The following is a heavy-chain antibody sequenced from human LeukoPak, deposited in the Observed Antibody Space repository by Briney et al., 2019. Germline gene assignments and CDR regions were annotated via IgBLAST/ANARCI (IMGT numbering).Heavy chain of an antibody. Sequence: QPGGSLRLSCAASGFIFTDYWMNWVRRAPGKGLEWVSAISGSGGSTYYADSVKGRFTISRDNSKNTLYLQMNSLRAEDTAVYYCAKDRITMVRGVLDAFDIWGQGTMVTVSS. D-gene: IGHD3-10*01. V-gene: IGHV3-23*01. J-gene: IGHJ3*02. CDR1: GFIFTDYW. CDR3: AKDRITMVRGVLDAFDI. CDR2: ISGSGGST.